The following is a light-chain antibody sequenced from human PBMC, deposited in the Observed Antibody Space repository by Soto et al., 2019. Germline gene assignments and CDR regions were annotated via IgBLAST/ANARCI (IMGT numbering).Light chain of an antibody. J-gene: IGKJ5*01. CDR1: QSVSSN. V-gene: IGKV3-20*01. Sequence: EIVMTQSPVTLSVSPGERVTLSCRASQSVSSNLAWYQQKPGQAPRLLIYGASSRATGIPDRFSGSGSGTDFTLTISRLEPEDFAVYYCQQYGSSPTFGQGTRLEIK. CDR3: QQYGSSPT. CDR2: GAS.